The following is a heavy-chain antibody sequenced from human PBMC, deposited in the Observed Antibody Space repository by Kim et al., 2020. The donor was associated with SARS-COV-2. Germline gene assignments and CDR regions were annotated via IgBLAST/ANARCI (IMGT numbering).Heavy chain of an antibody. J-gene: IGHJ4*02. V-gene: IGHV4-31*03. CDR3: ARGQPLDY. D-gene: IGHD2-2*01. CDR1: GGSIRSGGKF. CDR2: ISYSGNS. Sequence: SETLSLTSSVSGGSIRSGGKFWTWIRQHPAKGLEWIGYISYSGNSHYSPSLRSRVSISLQTSENQFSLELTSLTAADTAVYYCARGQPLDYWGQGILVTV.